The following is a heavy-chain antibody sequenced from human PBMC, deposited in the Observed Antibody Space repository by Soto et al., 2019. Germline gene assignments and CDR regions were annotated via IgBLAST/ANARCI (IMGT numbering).Heavy chain of an antibody. CDR1: GFTVSSKY. D-gene: IGHD2-15*01. V-gene: IGHV3-66*01. Sequence: EVQLVESGGGLVQPGGSLRLSCAASGFTVSSKYMSWVRQAPGKGLECVSLIQSGGSTYYAGSVKGRFTISSDNSEHTLFLQTNRLRVGGTGVYYCTRDDVHFSGGRCYGVPMDVWGKGTTVSVS. CDR2: IQSGGST. J-gene: IGHJ6*03. CDR3: TRDDVHFSGGRCYGVPMDV.